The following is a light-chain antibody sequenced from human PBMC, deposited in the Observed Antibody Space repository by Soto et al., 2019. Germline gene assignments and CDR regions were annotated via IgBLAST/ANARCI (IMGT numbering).Light chain of an antibody. J-gene: IGLJ3*02. V-gene: IGLV2-14*01. Sequence: QSDLTQPASVSGSPGQSITISCTGTSSDVGGYNYASWYQQHPGKAPKLMIYEDINRPSGVSNRFSVSKSGNTASLTISGLQAEDEADYYCSSYTSSSTLMVFGGGTKLTAL. CDR2: EDI. CDR3: SSYTSSSTLMV. CDR1: SSDVGGYNY.